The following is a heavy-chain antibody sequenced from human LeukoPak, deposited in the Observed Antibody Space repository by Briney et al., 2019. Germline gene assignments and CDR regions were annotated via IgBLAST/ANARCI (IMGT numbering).Heavy chain of an antibody. J-gene: IGHJ3*02. Sequence: GGSLRLSCEASGFTFSSYEMNWFRQAPGKGLEWVSYVSKSGGTMKNADSVKGRFTVSRDNAKNSLYLQMNSLTAEDTAVRYCATAVIRGRGTMVTVSS. CDR3: ATAVI. CDR2: VSKSGGTM. V-gene: IGHV3-48*03. CDR1: GFTFSSYE.